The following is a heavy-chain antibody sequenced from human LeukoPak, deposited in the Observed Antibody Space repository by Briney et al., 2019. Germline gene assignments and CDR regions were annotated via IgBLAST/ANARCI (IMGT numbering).Heavy chain of an antibody. V-gene: IGHV4-30-4*08. CDR3: ARVSRDFEPENAFDI. Sequence: PSETLSLTCTVSGGSISSGDYYWSWLRQPPGKGLEWIVYIYYSGSTYYNPSLKSRVTISVDTSKNQFSLKLSSVTAADTAVYYCARVSRDFEPENAFDIWGQGTMVTVSS. D-gene: IGHD1-14*01. J-gene: IGHJ3*02. CDR2: IYYSGST. CDR1: GGSISSGDYY.